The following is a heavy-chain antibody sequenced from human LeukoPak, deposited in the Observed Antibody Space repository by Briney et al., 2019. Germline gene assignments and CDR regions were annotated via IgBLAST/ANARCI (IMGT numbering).Heavy chain of an antibody. D-gene: IGHD3-22*01. J-gene: IGHJ6*02. CDR2: IYPRDSDT. Sequence: GESLKISCKGSGYSFTSYWIGWVRQMPGKGLEWMGIIYPRDSDTRYSPSFQGQVTISADKSISTAYLQWSSLKASDTAMYYCARAPRRREYYYDSSGPIPYYYGMDVWGQGTTVTVSS. CDR3: ARAPRRREYYYDSSGPIPYYYGMDV. V-gene: IGHV5-51*01. CDR1: GYSFTSYW.